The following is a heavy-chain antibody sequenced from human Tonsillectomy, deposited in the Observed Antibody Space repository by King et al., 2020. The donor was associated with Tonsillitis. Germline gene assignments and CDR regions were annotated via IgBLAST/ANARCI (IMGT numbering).Heavy chain of an antibody. D-gene: IGHD3-22*01. V-gene: IGHV4-39*01. CDR1: GDSIGSSSYY. J-gene: IGHJ4*02. Sequence: LQLQESGPGLVKPSETLSLTCTVSGDSIGSSSYYWGWIRQPPGKGLEWIGRIYYSGSTYYNPSLKSRVTISVDTSKNKFSLKLTSVPAADTAVYYCARSSGYYRDFDYWGQGTLVTVSS. CDR2: IYYSGST. CDR3: ARSSGYYRDFDY.